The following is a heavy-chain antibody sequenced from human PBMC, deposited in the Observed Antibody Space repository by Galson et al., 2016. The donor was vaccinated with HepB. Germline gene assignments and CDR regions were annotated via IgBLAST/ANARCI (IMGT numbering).Heavy chain of an antibody. CDR3: ARTHSEATRPYSWFDP. J-gene: IGHJ5*02. CDR1: GYIFTSFG. CDR2: ISAYNGDT. D-gene: IGHD6-6*01. Sequence: SVKVSCKAYGYIFTSFGISWVRQAPGQGLEWMGWISAYNGDTNYTQNLQGRVTLTTDTSTTTAYMELRSLRSDDTAVYYCARTHSEATRPYSWFDPWGQGTLVTVSS. V-gene: IGHV1-18*01.